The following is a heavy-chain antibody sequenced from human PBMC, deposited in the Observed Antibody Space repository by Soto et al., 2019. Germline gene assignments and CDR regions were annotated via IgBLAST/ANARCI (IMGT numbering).Heavy chain of an antibody. CDR1: GYAFTSYA. CDR3: ARAYKQQLVSGHYYYMDV. V-gene: IGHV7-4-1*01. D-gene: IGHD6-13*01. CDR2: INTNTGNP. J-gene: IGHJ6*03. Sequence: GASVKVSCKASGYAFTSYAMNCVRQAPGQGLEWMGWINTNTGNPTYAQGFTGRFVFSLDTSVSTAYLQICSLKAEDTAVYYCARAYKQQLVSGHYYYMDVWGKGTKVTVSS.